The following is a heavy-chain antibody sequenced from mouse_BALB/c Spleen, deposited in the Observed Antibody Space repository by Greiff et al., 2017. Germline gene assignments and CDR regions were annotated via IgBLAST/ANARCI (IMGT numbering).Heavy chain of an antibody. CDR1: GFAFSSYD. D-gene: IGHD1-1*01. CDR2: ISSGGGST. V-gene: IGHV5-12-1*01. Sequence: EVQLQESGGGLVKPGGSLKLSCAASGFAFSSYDMSWVRQTPEKRLEWVAYISSGGGSTYYPDTVKGRFTISRDNAKNTLYLQMSSLKSEDTAMYYCARHNYGRNYAMDYWGQGTSVTVSS. CDR3: ARHNYGRNYAMDY. J-gene: IGHJ4*01.